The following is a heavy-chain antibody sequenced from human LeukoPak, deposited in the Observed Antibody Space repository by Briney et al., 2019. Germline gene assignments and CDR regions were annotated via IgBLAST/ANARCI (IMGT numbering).Heavy chain of an antibody. V-gene: IGHV4-30-2*01. Sequence: PSETLSLTCTVSGGSISSGGYYWSWIRQPPGKGLEWIGYIYHSGSTYYNPSLKSRVTISVDRSKNQFSLKLSSVTAADTAVYYCARGIAAADTDAFDIWGQGTMVTVSS. J-gene: IGHJ3*02. CDR1: GGSISSGGYY. D-gene: IGHD6-13*01. CDR3: ARGIAAADTDAFDI. CDR2: IYHSGST.